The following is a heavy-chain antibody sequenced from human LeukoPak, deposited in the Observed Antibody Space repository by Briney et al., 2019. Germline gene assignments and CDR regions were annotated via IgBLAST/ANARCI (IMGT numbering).Heavy chain of an antibody. Sequence: SETLFLTCTVSGGSISSYYWSWIRQPPGKGLEWIGDIYYSGSTNYNPSLKSRVTMSVDTSKSQFSQKLISVTAADTAVYYCARASCYYDSSEYYFVYWGQGTLVTVSS. D-gene: IGHD3-22*01. CDR3: ARASCYYDSSEYYFVY. CDR2: IYYSGST. CDR1: GGSISSYY. V-gene: IGHV4-59*01. J-gene: IGHJ4*02.